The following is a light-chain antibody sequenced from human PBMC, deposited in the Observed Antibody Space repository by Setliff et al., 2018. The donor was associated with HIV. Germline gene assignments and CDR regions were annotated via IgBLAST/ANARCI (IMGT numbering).Light chain of an antibody. J-gene: IGLJ1*01. CDR2: EVT. CDR1: SGDVGAYNR. V-gene: IGLV2-18*02. CDR3: YSYTSSDTYV. Sequence: QSALTQPPSVSGSPGQSVTISCTGTSGDVGAYNRVSWYQQAPGTAPKVIIYEVTNRPSRVPDRFSGSKSGNTASLTISGLQAEDEADYYCYSYTSSDTYVFGTGTKVTVL.